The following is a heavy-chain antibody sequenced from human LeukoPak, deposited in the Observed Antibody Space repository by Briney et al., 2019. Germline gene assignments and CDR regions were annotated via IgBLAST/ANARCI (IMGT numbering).Heavy chain of an antibody. Sequence: GGSLRLSCAASRFTLSSYWMHWVRQAPGKGLVWVPRINPDGSSATYADSVKGRFTISRDNVKNTVYLQMNSLRAEDTAVYYCATPGIRDQYDFDRWGQGTLVIVSS. V-gene: IGHV3-74*03. CDR2: INPDGSSA. D-gene: IGHD6-13*01. J-gene: IGHJ4*02. CDR1: RFTLSSYW. CDR3: ATPGIRDQYDFDR.